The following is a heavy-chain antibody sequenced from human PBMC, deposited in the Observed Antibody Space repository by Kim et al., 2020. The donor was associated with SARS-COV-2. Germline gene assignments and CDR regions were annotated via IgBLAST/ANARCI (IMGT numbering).Heavy chain of an antibody. Sequence: GGSLRLSCAASGFTFSSYGMHWVRQAPGKGLEWVAVISYDGSNKYYADSVKGRFTISRDNSKNTLYLHMNSLRADDTAVYYCAKDVGGWYFDYWGQGTLV. CDR1: GFTFSSYG. CDR3: AKDVGGWYFDY. D-gene: IGHD3-16*01. CDR2: ISYDGSNK. V-gene: IGHV3-33*05. J-gene: IGHJ4*02.